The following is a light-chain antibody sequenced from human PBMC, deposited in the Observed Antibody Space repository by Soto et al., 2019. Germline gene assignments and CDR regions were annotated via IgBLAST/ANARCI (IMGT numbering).Light chain of an antibody. CDR3: SSYAVSNNYVV. CDR1: SSNIGSNF. J-gene: IGLJ2*01. Sequence: QSVLTQPPSASGTPGQRVTIPCSGSSSNIGSNFVNWYQQLPGTAPKLLMYNNNQRPSGVPDRFSGSKSGNTASLTVSGLQAEDEADYYCSSYAVSNNYVVFGGGTKLTVL. CDR2: NNN. V-gene: IGLV1-44*01.